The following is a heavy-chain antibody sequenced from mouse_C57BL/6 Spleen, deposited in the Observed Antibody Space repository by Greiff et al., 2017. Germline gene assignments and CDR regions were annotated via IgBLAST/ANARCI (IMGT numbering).Heavy chain of an antibody. V-gene: IGHV2-5*01. Sequence: QVQLQQSGPGLVQPSQSLSITCTVSGFSLTSYGVHWVRQSPGKGLEWLGVIWRGGSTDYNAAFMSRLSITKDNSKSQVFFKMNSLQADDTAIYYCAKNWDYGSSYGYFDVWGTGTTVTVSS. J-gene: IGHJ1*03. CDR3: AKNWDYGSSYGYFDV. D-gene: IGHD1-1*01. CDR2: IWRGGST. CDR1: GFSLTSYG.